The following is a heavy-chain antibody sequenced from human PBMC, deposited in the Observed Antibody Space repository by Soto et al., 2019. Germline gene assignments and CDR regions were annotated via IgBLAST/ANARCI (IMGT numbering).Heavy chain of an antibody. D-gene: IGHD3-3*01. CDR2: ISRSGTI. CDR3: ARDRITIIGVVINYYTGMDV. V-gene: IGHV3-48*03. Sequence: EGQLVESGGGLVQPGGSLRLSCEASGFTFSNYEMNWVRQAPGKGLEWVSYISRSGTIYYADSVKGRFTISTDNAKNSLYLQMNSLRAEDTAVYYCARDRITIIGVVINYYTGMDVWGHGTTVTVSS. CDR1: GFTFSNYE. J-gene: IGHJ6*02.